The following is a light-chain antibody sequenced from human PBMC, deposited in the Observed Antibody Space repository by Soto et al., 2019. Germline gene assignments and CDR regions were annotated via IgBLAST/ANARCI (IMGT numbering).Light chain of an antibody. CDR3: QQYGSSPFT. Sequence: EIVLTQSPGTLSLSPGERATLSCRASQTITLNYLAWYQQKPGQAPRLLIYGVSTRATGIPDKFSGSGSGTDFTLTSSRLEPEDCEVYYCQQYGSSPFTFGPGSKVDIK. CDR2: GVS. V-gene: IGKV3-20*01. CDR1: QTITLNY. J-gene: IGKJ3*01.